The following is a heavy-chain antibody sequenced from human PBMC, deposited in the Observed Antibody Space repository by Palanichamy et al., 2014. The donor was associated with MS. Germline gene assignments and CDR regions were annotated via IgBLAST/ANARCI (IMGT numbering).Heavy chain of an antibody. CDR3: ARNVWGPYRYIGDY. J-gene: IGHJ4*02. CDR1: GGSIRSSNW. CDR2: IYHSGST. V-gene: IGHV4-4*02. D-gene: IGHD3-16*02. Sequence: QVQLQESGPGLVKPSGTLSLTCAVSGGSIRSSNWWSWVRQTPGKGLEWIGEIYHSGSTNYNPSLKSRVTISVDKSKNQFSLELNSVTAADTAVYYCARNVWGPYRYIGDYWGQGTLVTVSS.